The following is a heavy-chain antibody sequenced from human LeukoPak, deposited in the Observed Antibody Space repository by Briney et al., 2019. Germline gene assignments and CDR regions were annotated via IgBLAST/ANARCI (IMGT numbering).Heavy chain of an antibody. V-gene: IGHV4-59*08. CDR2: ISSSGIT. CDR3: ARGYSSSWYYLDL. D-gene: IGHD6-13*01. J-gene: IGHJ4*02. Sequence: SETLSLTCTVSGGSMSSYYWSWIRQPPGKGLEWIGYISSSGITNYNPSLKSRVTISVDTSKNQFSLKLSSVTAADTAVYYCARGYSSSWYYLDLWGQGTLVTVSS. CDR1: GGSMSSYY.